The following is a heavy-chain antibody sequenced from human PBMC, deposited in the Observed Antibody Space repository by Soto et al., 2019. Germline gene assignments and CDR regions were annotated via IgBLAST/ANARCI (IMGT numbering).Heavy chain of an antibody. J-gene: IGHJ6*02. CDR3: ARALRNGYFSGMDI. V-gene: IGHV1-46*01. D-gene: IGHD2-8*01. CDR1: GYAFSNNF. CDR2: INPTTGLT. Sequence: QVQLVQSGAEVKKPGASVKVSCMASGYAFSNNFMHWVRQAPAQGLEWMGVINPTTGLTSNAQKFQGRITMTSDTSSSTAYMELSSLRSEDTAVYYCARALRNGYFSGMDIWGQGTTVTVSS.